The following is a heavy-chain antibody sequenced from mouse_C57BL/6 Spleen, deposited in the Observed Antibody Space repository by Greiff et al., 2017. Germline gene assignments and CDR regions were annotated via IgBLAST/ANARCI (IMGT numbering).Heavy chain of an antibody. Sequence: VQLQQPGAELVKPGTSVKLSCKASGYTFTSYWMHWVKQRPGRGLEWIGMIDPYGGCTKYNEKFKSKATLTVDKSSSTAYMQLSSLTSEDSAVYYCARDSSYVSGFAYWGQGTTLTVSA. CDR2: IDPYGGCT. V-gene: IGHV1-72*01. CDR1: GYTFTSYW. D-gene: IGHD1-1*01. CDR3: ARDSSYVSGFAY. J-gene: IGHJ3*01.